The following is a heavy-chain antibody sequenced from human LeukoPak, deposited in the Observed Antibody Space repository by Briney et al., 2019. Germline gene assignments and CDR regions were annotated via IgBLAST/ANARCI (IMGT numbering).Heavy chain of an antibody. V-gene: IGHV1-18*01. CDR3: ARGADTGSYGSLVYFDY. Sequence: ASVKVSCKASGYTFTSYGISWVRQAPGQGLEWMGLISAYSGNTNFAQKLQGRVTMPTDTSTSTAYKELRSLRSDDTAVYFCARGADTGSYGSLVYFDYWGQGTLVTVSS. CDR1: GYTFTSYG. J-gene: IGHJ4*02. D-gene: IGHD3-16*01. CDR2: ISAYSGNT.